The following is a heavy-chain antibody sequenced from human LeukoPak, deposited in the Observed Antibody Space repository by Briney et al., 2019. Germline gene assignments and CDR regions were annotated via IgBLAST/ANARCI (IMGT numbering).Heavy chain of an antibody. CDR3: VRDIDYYDSSGFGGGYYYYYYMDV. V-gene: IGHV1-2*06. D-gene: IGHD3-22*01. CDR2: INPKSGGT. CDR1: GYTFIDYH. Sequence: ASVKVSCKASGYTFIDYHLHWVRQAPGQGLEWRGRINPKSGGTNYAQKFQGRVTMTRDTSISTAYMELSSMRSDDTAVYFCVRDIDYYDSSGFGGGYYYYYYMDVWGRGTTVTVSS. J-gene: IGHJ6*03.